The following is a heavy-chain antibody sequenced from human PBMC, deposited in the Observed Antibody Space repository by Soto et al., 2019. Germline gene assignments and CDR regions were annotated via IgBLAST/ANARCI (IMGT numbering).Heavy chain of an antibody. CDR1: GFTLSMSA. V-gene: IGHV3-23*01. D-gene: IGHD3-16*02. Sequence: GGTLRLSCASSGFTLSMSALNWVRQAPGKGLEWVSYISDSGDSTYYADSVKGRFTISRDRSKNTVSLQMDILRAEDTAIYYCARDRAIIVKASDAFDVWGQGTKVTVSS. J-gene: IGHJ3*01. CDR3: ARDRAIIVKASDAFDV. CDR2: ISDSGDST.